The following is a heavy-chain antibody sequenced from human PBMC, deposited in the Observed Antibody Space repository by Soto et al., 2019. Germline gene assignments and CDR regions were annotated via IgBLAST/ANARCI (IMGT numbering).Heavy chain of an antibody. Sequence: EVQLLESGGGLVQPGGSLRLSCAASGFTFSSYAMSWVRQAPGKGLEWVSAISGSGGSTYYADSVKGRFTISRDNSKNTLYLQMNSLRAEDTAVYYCASLTTVTTGYFDLWGRGTLVTVSS. J-gene: IGHJ2*01. CDR1: GFTFSSYA. D-gene: IGHD4-17*01. V-gene: IGHV3-23*01. CDR3: ASLTTVTTGYFDL. CDR2: ISGSGGST.